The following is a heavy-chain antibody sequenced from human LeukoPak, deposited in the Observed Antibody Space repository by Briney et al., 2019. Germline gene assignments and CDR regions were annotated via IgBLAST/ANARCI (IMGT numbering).Heavy chain of an antibody. V-gene: IGHV3-23*01. CDR1: GFTFSSYA. CDR2: ISGSGGST. J-gene: IGHJ6*02. D-gene: IGHD6-13*01. CDR3: AKDLGSSSWSYYYYGMDV. Sequence: GGSLRLSCAASGFTFSSYAMSWVRQAPGKGLGWVSAISGSGGSTYYADSVKGRFTISRDNSKNTLYLQMNSLRAEDTAVYYCAKDLGSSSWSYYYYGMDVRGQGTTVTVSS.